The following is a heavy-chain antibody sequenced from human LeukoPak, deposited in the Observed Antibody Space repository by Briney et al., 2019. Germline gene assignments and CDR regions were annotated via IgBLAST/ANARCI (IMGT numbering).Heavy chain of an antibody. D-gene: IGHD5-24*01. CDR3: AKSRDGYNFRYGYFDY. Sequence: GRSLRLSCAASGFTFSSYGMHWVRQAPGKGLEWVAVISYDGSNKYYADSVKGRFTISRDNSKNTLYLQMNSLRAEDTAVYYCAKSRDGYNFRYGYFDYWGQGTLVTVSS. J-gene: IGHJ4*02. CDR2: ISYDGSNK. CDR1: GFTFSSYG. V-gene: IGHV3-30*18.